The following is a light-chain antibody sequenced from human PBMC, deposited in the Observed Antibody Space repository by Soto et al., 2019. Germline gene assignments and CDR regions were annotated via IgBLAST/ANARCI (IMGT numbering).Light chain of an antibody. V-gene: IGKV3-20*01. J-gene: IGKJ1*01. Sequence: EIVLTQSPGTLSLSPGDGATLSCRASQSVSSGYLAWYQQKPRQAPRLLIYGASRRAGVIPDRFSGSGSGTDFTLSISRLEPEDFAVYWCQHYGNSPTFGQGTRVQIK. CDR1: QSVSSGY. CDR3: QHYGNSPT. CDR2: GAS.